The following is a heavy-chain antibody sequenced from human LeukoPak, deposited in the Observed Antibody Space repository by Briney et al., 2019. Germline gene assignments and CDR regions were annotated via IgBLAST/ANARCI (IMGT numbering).Heavy chain of an antibody. CDR2: INSGGSSI. D-gene: IGHD1-26*01. V-gene: IGHV3-11*01. CDR1: GFTFSDYY. Sequence: GGSLRLSCAASGFTFSDYYMSWIRQAPGKGLEWVSFINSGGSSIYYVDSVKGRFTISRDNAKNSLYLQMSSLRAEDTAVYYCASNLAANYHFYYGIGVWGQGTTVTVSS. J-gene: IGHJ6*02. CDR3: ASNLAANYHFYYGIGV.